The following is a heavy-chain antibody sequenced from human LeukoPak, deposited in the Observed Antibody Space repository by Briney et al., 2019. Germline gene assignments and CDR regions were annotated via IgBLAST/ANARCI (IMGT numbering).Heavy chain of an antibody. Sequence: PGGSLRLSCAASGFTLRSYAMSWVRQAPGRGLEWVSAISGSGGSTYYADSVKGRFTISRDNSKNTLYLQMNSLRAEDTAVYYCAKIEVDRYFDAFDIWGQGTMVTVSS. CDR3: AKIEVDRYFDAFDI. J-gene: IGHJ3*02. D-gene: IGHD1-26*01. V-gene: IGHV3-23*01. CDR2: ISGSGGST. CDR1: GFTLRSYA.